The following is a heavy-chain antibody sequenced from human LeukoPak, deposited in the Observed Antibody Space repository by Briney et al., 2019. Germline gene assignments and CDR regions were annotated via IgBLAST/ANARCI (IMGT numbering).Heavy chain of an antibody. V-gene: IGHV3-30*18. D-gene: IGHD3-10*01. CDR3: AKDSNRYYYGSGSYMGFDP. J-gene: IGHJ5*02. CDR1: GFTFSSYG. CDR2: ISYDGSNK. Sequence: GGSLRLSCAASGFTFSSYGTHWVRQAPGKGLEWVAVISYDGSNKYYADSVKGRFTISRDNSKNTLYLQMNSLRAEDTAVYYCAKDSNRYYYGSGSYMGFDPWGQGTLVTVSS.